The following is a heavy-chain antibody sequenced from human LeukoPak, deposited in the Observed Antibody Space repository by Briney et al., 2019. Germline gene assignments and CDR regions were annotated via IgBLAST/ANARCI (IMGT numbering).Heavy chain of an antibody. V-gene: IGHV1-8*01. Sequence: GASVKVSCKASGYTFTSYDINWVRQATGQGLEWMGWMNPNSGNTGYVQKFQGRVTMTRNTSISTAYMELSSLRSEDTAVYYCARGRGRNRYCSSTSCSTYNWFDPWGQGTLVTVS. CDR1: GYTFTSYD. J-gene: IGHJ5*02. CDR3: ARGRGRNRYCSSTSCSTYNWFDP. D-gene: IGHD2-2*01. CDR2: MNPNSGNT.